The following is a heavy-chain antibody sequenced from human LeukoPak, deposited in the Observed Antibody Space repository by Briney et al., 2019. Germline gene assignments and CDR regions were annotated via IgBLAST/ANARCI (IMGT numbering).Heavy chain of an antibody. D-gene: IGHD3-3*01. CDR2: ISSSGSTI. CDR1: GFTFSDYY. CDR3: ARVDKINDFWSGYYTPGRYYYYMDV. V-gene: IGHV3-11*01. Sequence: GGSLRLSCAASGFTFSDYYMSWIRQAPGKGLEWVSYISSSGSTIYYADSVKGRFTISRDNAKNSLYLQMHSLRAEDTAVYYCARVDKINDFWSGYYTPGRYYYYMDVWGKGTTVTVSS. J-gene: IGHJ6*03.